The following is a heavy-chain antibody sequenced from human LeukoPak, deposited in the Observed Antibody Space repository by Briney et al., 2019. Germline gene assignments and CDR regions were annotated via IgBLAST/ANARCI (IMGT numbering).Heavy chain of an antibody. J-gene: IGHJ4*02. CDR2: IKAGNGDT. CDR1: GYTFTNYV. Sequence: SGKVSCKASGYTFTNYVVHWVRQAPGQRPEWMGWIKAGNGDTKYSHHFQGRVTIARDTSASTAYMELSSLTSEDTALYYCARDDCGDTCYPGGYWGQGTLVTVSS. CDR3: ARDDCGDTCYPGGY. V-gene: IGHV1-3*01. D-gene: IGHD2-21*01.